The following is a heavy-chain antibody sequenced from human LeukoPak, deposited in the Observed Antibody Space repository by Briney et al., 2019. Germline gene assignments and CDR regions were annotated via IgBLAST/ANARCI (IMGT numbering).Heavy chain of an antibody. CDR1: GFTFSSYE. V-gene: IGHV3-48*03. D-gene: IGHD3-3*01. CDR3: ARGGAEYDFWSGHYYYYYYMDV. Sequence: GGSLRLSCAASGFTFSSYEMNWVRQAPGKGLEWVSYISSSGSTTYSADSVKGRFTISRDNAKNSLYLQMNSLRAEDTAVYYCARGGAEYDFWSGHYYYYYYMDVWGKGTTVTVSS. J-gene: IGHJ6*03. CDR2: ISSSGSTT.